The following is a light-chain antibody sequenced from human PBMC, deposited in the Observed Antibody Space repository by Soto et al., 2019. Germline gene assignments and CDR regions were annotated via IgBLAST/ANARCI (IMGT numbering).Light chain of an antibody. CDR3: QTHDISRNGTVV. Sequence: QSVLTQPPSVSGAPGQRVTISCTGSSSNIGAGYDVQWYQQLPGAAPRLLRFGNTNLPSGVPDRFSGSKSGISASLAVSGLLAEDYADYCLQTHDISRNGTVVFSGGTEVTVL. J-gene: IGLJ2*01. V-gene: IGLV1-40*01. CDR1: SSNIGAGYD. CDR2: GNT.